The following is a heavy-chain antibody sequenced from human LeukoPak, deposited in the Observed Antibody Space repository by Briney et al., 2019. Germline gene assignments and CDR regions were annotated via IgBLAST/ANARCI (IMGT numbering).Heavy chain of an antibody. CDR3: ASSMTTVTTAATLDYFDY. Sequence: VASVKVSCKASGYTFTGYYMHWVRQAPGQGLEWMGWINPNSGGTNYAQKFQGRVTMTRDTSISTAYMELSRLRSDDTAVYYCASSMTTVTTAATLDYFDYWGQGTLVTVSS. CDR2: INPNSGGT. J-gene: IGHJ4*02. CDR1: GYTFTGYY. D-gene: IGHD4-17*01. V-gene: IGHV1-2*02.